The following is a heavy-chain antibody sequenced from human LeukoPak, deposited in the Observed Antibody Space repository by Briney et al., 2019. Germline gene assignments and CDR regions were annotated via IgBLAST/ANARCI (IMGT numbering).Heavy chain of an antibody. Sequence: ASVKVSCKASGYTFTSYDINWVRQATGQGLEWMGWMNPNSGNTGYAQKFQGRVTMTRNTSISTAYMELSSLRSEDTAVYYCARGRHGCSSTSCYIWTSRTYYYYYMDVWGKGTTVTVS. V-gene: IGHV1-8*01. D-gene: IGHD2-2*02. J-gene: IGHJ6*03. CDR1: GYTFTSYD. CDR3: ARGRHGCSSTSCYIWTSRTYYYYYMDV. CDR2: MNPNSGNT.